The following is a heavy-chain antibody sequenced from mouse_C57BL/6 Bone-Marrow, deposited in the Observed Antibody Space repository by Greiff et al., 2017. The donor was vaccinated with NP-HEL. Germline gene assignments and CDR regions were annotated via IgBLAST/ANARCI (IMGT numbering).Heavy chain of an antibody. J-gene: IGHJ1*03. D-gene: IGHD1-1*01. V-gene: IGHV7-3*01. Sequence: EVKLVESGGGLVQPGGSLSLSCAASGFTFTDYYMSWVRQPPGKALEWLGFIRNKANGYTTEYSASVKGRFTISRDNSKSILYLQMNALRAEDSATYYCASRYYYGSSHYWYFDVWGTGTTVTVSS. CDR3: ASRYYYGSSHYWYFDV. CDR2: IRNKANGYTT. CDR1: GFTFTDYY.